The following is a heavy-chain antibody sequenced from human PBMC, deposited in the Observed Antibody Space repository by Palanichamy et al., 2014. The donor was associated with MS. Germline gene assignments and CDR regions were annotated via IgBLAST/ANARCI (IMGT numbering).Heavy chain of an antibody. CDR2: ISYDGSNK. D-gene: IGHD4-17*01. J-gene: IGHJ4*02. Sequence: QVQLVESGGGVVQPGRSLRLSCAASGFTFSSYGMHWVRQAPGKGLEWVAVISYDGSNKYYADSVKGRFTISRDNSKNTLYLQMSSLRAEDTAVYYCAKDPTPRTTVTTHFLYWGQGTLVTVSS. CDR3: AKDPTPRTTVTTHFLY. CDR1: GFTFSSYG. V-gene: IGHV3-30*18.